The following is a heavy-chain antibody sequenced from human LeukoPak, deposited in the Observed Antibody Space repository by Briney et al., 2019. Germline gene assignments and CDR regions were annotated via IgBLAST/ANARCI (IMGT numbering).Heavy chain of an antibody. J-gene: IGHJ4*02. V-gene: IGHV4-59*08. Sequence: PSETLSLTCTVSGGSISSYYWSWIRQPPGKGLEWIGYIYYSGSTNYNPSLKSRVTISVDTSKNQFSLKLSSVTAADTAVYYCASHYGDYLEPFDYWGQGTLITVSS. CDR3: ASHYGDYLEPFDY. CDR1: GGSISSYY. CDR2: IYYSGST. D-gene: IGHD4-17*01.